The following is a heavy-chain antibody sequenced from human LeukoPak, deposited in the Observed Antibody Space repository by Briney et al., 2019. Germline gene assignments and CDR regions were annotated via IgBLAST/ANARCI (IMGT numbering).Heavy chain of an antibody. V-gene: IGHV1-2*02. Sequence: ASVKVSCKASGYTFTGYYIHWVRQAPGQGLEWMGWINPNSGGTNYAQKFQGRVTMTRDTSISTAYMELSRLRSDDTAVYYCARGAHYHDSSEGSDYWGQGTLVTVSS. D-gene: IGHD3-22*01. CDR1: GYTFTGYY. CDR2: INPNSGGT. J-gene: IGHJ4*02. CDR3: ARGAHYHDSSEGSDY.